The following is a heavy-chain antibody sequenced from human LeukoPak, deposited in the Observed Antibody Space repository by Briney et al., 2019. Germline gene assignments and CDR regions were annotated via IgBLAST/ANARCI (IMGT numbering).Heavy chain of an antibody. J-gene: IGHJ4*02. CDR3: AKGPKLGDGFHCDY. V-gene: IGHV3-23*01. CDR1: GFIFDNYA. CDR2: ISGSGGDT. Sequence: GGSLRLSCAASGFIFDNYALSWVRQAPGKGLEWVSAISGSGGDTFYADSVKGRFTVSRDISKNTLYLQMNSLRVGDTAVYYCAKGPKLGDGFHCDYWGQGTLVTVSS. D-gene: IGHD5-24*01.